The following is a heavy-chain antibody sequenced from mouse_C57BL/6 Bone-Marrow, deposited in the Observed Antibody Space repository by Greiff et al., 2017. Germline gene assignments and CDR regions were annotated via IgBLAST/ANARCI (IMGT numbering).Heavy chain of an antibody. Sequence: QVHVKQSGPGLVQPSQSLSITCTVSGFSLTSYGVHWVRQSPGKGLEWLGVIWRGGSTDYNAAFMSRLSITKDNSKSQVFFKMNSLQADDTAIYYCAKGPYYYGSSLAYWGQGTLVTVSA. CDR2: IWRGGST. J-gene: IGHJ3*01. CDR1: GFSLTSYG. CDR3: AKGPYYYGSSLAY. V-gene: IGHV2-5*01. D-gene: IGHD1-1*01.